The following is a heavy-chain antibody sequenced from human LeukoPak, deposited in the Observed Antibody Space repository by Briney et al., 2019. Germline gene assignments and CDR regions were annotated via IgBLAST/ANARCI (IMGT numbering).Heavy chain of an antibody. J-gene: IGHJ4*02. CDR2: ISTTSRTI. D-gene: IGHD2-21*01. Sequence: GGSLSLSCAASGFTLSSYSMNWVRQAPGKGLEWVSYISTTSRTIHYADSVKGRFTISRDNAKNSLYLQMNSLRAEDTAVYYCARAGHADSFDYWGQGALVTVSS. CDR1: GFTLSSYS. V-gene: IGHV3-48*01. CDR3: ARAGHADSFDY.